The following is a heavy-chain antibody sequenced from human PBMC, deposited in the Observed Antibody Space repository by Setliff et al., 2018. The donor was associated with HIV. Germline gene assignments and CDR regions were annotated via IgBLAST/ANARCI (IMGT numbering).Heavy chain of an antibody. D-gene: IGHD3-16*02. CDR1: GGSFSDYY. V-gene: IGHV4-34*01. CDR2: INHGGST. CDR3: ARGLDVWGTYRYRNYFDY. Sequence: PSETLSLTCAVYGGSFSDYYWSWIRQSPGRGLEWIGEINHGGSTIYNPSLKSRVTISIDTSKNQFSLNLTSVTAADTAIYYCARGLDVWGTYRYRNYFDYWGQGTLVTVSS. J-gene: IGHJ4*02.